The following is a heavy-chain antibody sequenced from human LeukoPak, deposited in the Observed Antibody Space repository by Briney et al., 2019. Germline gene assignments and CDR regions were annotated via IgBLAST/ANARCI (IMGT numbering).Heavy chain of an antibody. J-gene: IGHJ6*02. D-gene: IGHD3-10*01. CDR2: IYSGGST. CDR3: ASQVYYGSGSPDLYYCYYYGMDV. V-gene: IGHV3-66*04. Sequence: GGSLRLSCAASGFTVSSNYMSWVRQAPGKGLEWVSVIYSGGSTYYADSVKGRFTISRDNSKNTLYLQMNSLRAEDTAVYYCASQVYYGSGSPDLYYCYYYGMDVWGQGTTVTVSS. CDR1: GFTVSSNY.